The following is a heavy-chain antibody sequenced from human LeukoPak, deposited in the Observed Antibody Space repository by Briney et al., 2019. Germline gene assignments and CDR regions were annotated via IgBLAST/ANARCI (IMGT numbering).Heavy chain of an antibody. D-gene: IGHD4-23*01. CDR3: ARGNLGDRFDY. V-gene: IGHV4-39*07. CDR2: LYYSGST. CDR1: GGSISSSSYY. Sequence: SETLSLTCTVSGGSISSSSYYWGWIRQPPGKGLEWIGSLYYSGSTYYNPSLKSRVTISVDTSKNQFSLKLSSVTAADTAIYYCARGNLGDRFDYWGQGTLVTVSS. J-gene: IGHJ4*02.